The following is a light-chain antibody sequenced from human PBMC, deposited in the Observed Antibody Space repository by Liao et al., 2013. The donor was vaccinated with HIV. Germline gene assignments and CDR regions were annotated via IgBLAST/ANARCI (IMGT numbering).Light chain of an antibody. CDR3: LTWDTNSWV. V-gene: IGLV3-21*01. CDR2: YDS. J-gene: IGLJ3*02. CDR1: TIGSES. Sequence: SYELTQPPSVSVAPGKTARITCWGTTIGSESVHWYQQKPGQAPVLVIYYDSDRPSGIPERFSGSNSGNTATLTISGTQALDEADYYCLTWDTNSWVFGGGTKLTVL.